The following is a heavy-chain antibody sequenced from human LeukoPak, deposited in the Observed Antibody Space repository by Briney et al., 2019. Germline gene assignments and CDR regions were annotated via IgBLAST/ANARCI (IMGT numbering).Heavy chain of an antibody. CDR1: GGSFSGYY. D-gene: IGHD1-26*01. V-gene: IGHV4-34*01. Sequence: PSETLSLTCAVYGGSFSGYYWSWIRQPPGKGLEWIGEINHSGSTNYNPSLKSRVTISVDTSKNQFSLKLSSVTAADTAVYYCARPVRGWEPFPFQHWGQGTLVTVSS. CDR2: INHSGST. CDR3: ARPVRGWEPFPFQH. J-gene: IGHJ1*01.